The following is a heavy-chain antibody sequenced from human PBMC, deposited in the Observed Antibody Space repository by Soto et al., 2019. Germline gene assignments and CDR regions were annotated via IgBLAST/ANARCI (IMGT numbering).Heavy chain of an antibody. CDR1: GYTFTSYG. CDR3: ARVRGDGYRQASVY. CDR2: ISAYNGNT. D-gene: IGHD5-12*01. V-gene: IGHV1-18*01. Sequence: GAPVKVSCKASGYTFTSYGISWVRQAPGQGLEWMGWISAYNGNTNYAQKLQGRVTMTTDTSTSTAYMELRSLRSDDTAVYYCARVRGDGYRQASVYWGQGTLVTVSS. J-gene: IGHJ4*02.